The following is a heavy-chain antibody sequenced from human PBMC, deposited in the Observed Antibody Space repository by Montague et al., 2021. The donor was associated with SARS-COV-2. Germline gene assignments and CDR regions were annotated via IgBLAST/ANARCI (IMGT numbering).Heavy chain of an antibody. CDR1: GASIGRYTYY. V-gene: IGHV4-39*07. D-gene: IGHD3-9*01. J-gene: IGHJ4*02. CDR3: GSDTTAYFRFHY. Sequence: SETLYLNCTVSGASIGRYTYYWGWIRQPPGKDLEWIGTIYYSGTTHYNPSLRSRVTISLDTSKNQVSLRLTSVTAADTAFYYCGSDTTAYFRFHYWGRGTLIIVSS. CDR2: IYYSGTT.